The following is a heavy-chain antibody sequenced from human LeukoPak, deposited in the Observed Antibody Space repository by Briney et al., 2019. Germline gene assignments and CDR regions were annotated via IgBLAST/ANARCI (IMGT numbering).Heavy chain of an antibody. CDR2: IYTSGST. V-gene: IGHV4-4*07. Sequence: SETLSLTCTVSGGSLNTYYWSWIRQPAGKGLEWIGRIYTSGSTNYNPSLKSRVTMSVDTSKNQFSLKLSSVTAADTAVYYCAGIYDSSGYYYYMDVWGKGTTVTVSS. J-gene: IGHJ6*03. CDR1: GGSLNTYY. D-gene: IGHD3-22*01. CDR3: AGIYDSSGYYYYMDV.